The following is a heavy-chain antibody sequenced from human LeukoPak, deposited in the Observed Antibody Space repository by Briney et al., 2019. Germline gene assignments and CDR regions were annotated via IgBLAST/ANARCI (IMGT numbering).Heavy chain of an antibody. CDR1: GGSISSSGYY. CDR2: IHYSGST. Sequence: SETLSLTCTVSGGSISSSGYYWSWIRQPPGKGLQWIGCIHYSGSTNYNPSLKSRVTISVDTSKNQFSLKLSSVTAADTAVYYCARTTMVRGTYYMDVWGKGTTVTISS. J-gene: IGHJ6*03. D-gene: IGHD3-10*01. CDR3: ARTTMVRGTYYMDV. V-gene: IGHV4-61*08.